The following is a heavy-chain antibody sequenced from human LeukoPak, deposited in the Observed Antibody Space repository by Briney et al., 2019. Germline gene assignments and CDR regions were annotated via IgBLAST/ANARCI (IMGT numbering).Heavy chain of an antibody. Sequence: ASVKVSCKASGYTFTDYYIHWVRQAPGHGLEWLGWMNVKTGATSSAQKFPGRFTMTRDTSIGTASMEFSSLTSDDTAVHYRARQSGTYWGLDYWGQGTLVTVSS. D-gene: IGHD1-26*01. V-gene: IGHV1-2*02. CDR3: ARQSGTYWGLDY. J-gene: IGHJ4*02. CDR2: MNVKTGAT. CDR1: GYTFTDYY.